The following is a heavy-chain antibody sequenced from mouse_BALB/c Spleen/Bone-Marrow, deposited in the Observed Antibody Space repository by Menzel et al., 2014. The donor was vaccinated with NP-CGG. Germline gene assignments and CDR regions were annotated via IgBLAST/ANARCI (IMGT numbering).Heavy chain of an antibody. CDR2: IYPGDGDT. Sequence: SGAELVRPGSSVKISCKASGYAFSSYWMNWVKQRPGQGLEWIGQIYPGDGDTNYNGKFKGKATLTADKSSSTAYMQLSSLISEDSAVYFCARWITTVVAPYVMDYWGQGTSVTVSS. J-gene: IGHJ4*01. D-gene: IGHD1-1*01. V-gene: IGHV1-80*01. CDR3: ARWITTVVAPYVMDY. CDR1: GYAFSSYW.